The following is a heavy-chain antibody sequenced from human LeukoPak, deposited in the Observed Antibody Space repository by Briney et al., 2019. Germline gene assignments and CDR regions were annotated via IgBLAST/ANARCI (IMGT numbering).Heavy chain of an antibody. Sequence: SGGSLRLSCAASGFTFSSYSMNWVRQAPGKGLEWVSSIGSRSSSIYYADSVRGRFTISRDNAKNSLYLQMNSLRAEDTAVYYCRRKSGEAFDYWGQGTLVTVSS. CDR3: RRKSGEAFDY. V-gene: IGHV3-21*01. J-gene: IGHJ4*02. CDR2: IGSRSSSI. D-gene: IGHD7-27*01. CDR1: GFTFSSYS.